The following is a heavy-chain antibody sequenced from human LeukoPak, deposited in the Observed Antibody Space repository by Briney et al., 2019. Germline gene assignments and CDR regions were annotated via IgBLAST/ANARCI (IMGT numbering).Heavy chain of an antibody. CDR3: ARNAYGAQTPSDV. Sequence: QPGGSLRLSCAASGFTLITYEINWFRQAPGKGLEWFSYISSSGSTKNYADSVKGRFTISRDNAKNSLYLQMNSLRAEDTAVYYCARNAYGAQTPSDVWGQGTTVTVSS. J-gene: IGHJ6*01. CDR1: GFTLITYE. V-gene: IGHV3-48*03. CDR2: ISSSGSTK. D-gene: IGHD4-17*01.